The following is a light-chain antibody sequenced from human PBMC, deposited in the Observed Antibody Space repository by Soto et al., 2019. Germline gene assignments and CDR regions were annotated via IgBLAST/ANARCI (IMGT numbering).Light chain of an antibody. CDR3: QQYHYWWT. V-gene: IGKV3-15*01. CDR1: QSVSSY. J-gene: IGKJ1*01. CDR2: DAS. Sequence: IVLTQSPATLSLSPGQSATLSCSPSQSVSSYLAWYQQKPGQAPRLLIYDASNRATGVSARFSGSGSGTEFTLTISSLQSEDFAVYYCQQYHYWWTFGQGTKVDI.